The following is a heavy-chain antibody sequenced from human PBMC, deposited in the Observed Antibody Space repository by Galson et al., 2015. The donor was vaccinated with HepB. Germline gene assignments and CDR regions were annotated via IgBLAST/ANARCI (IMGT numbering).Heavy chain of an antibody. CDR3: ARVYYDFWSGDPHDAFDI. Sequence: SVKVSCKASGYTFTSYAMHWVRQAPGQRLEWMGWINAGNGNTKYSQKFQGRVTITRDTSASTAYMELSSLRSEDTAVYYCARVYYDFWSGDPHDAFDIWGQGTMVIVSS. CDR2: INAGNGNT. CDR1: GYTFTSYA. V-gene: IGHV1-3*01. D-gene: IGHD3-3*01. J-gene: IGHJ3*02.